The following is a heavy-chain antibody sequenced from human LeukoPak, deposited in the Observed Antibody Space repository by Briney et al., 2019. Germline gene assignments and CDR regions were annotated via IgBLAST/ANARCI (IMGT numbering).Heavy chain of an antibody. J-gene: IGHJ4*02. V-gene: IGHV1-8*01. Sequence: ASVKVSCRASGYTFTSYDINWVRQAPGQGLEWMGWMNPNSGNTGYAQRFQGRVSMTRNTLISTAYMELSSLRSEDTAVYYCVTGRSSYSTYTDKFDYWGQGTLVTVPS. CDR3: VTGRSSYSTYTDKFDY. CDR1: GYTFTSYD. D-gene: IGHD3-16*01. CDR2: MNPNSGNT.